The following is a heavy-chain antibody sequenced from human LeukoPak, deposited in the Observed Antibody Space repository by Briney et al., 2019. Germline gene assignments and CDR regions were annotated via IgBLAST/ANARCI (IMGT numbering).Heavy chain of an antibody. CDR1: GFTFSSYA. CDR2: ISWNSGSI. CDR3: AKGTHYYDSSGPTGYFQH. V-gene: IGHV3-9*01. Sequence: GGSLRLSCAASGFTFSSYAMSWVRQAPGKGLEWVSGISWNSGSIGYADSVKGRFTISRDNAKNSLYLQMNSLRAEDTALYYCAKGTHYYDSSGPTGYFQHWGQGTLVTVSS. J-gene: IGHJ1*01. D-gene: IGHD3-22*01.